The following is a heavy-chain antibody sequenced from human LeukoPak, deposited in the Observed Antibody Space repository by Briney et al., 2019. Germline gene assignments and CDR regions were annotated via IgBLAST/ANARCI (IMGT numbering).Heavy chain of an antibody. CDR3: VRVGTSFDI. CDR1: GFTFSNNW. J-gene: IGHJ3*02. V-gene: IGHV3-48*01. CDR2: ISTNTTTI. Sequence: GGSLRLSCAASGFTFSNNWMSWVRQAPGKGLEWVSYISTNTTTIYYADSVKGRFTISRDNAKNSLYLQMNSLRVEDTAVYYCVRVGTSFDIWGQGTMVTVSS. D-gene: IGHD7-27*01.